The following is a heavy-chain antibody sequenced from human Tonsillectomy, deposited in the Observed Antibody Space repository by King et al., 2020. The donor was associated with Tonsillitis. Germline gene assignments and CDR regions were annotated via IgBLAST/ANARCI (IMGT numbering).Heavy chain of an antibody. CDR3: ARGVDS. J-gene: IGHJ5*01. Sequence: QLQESGPGLVKPSETLSLTCAVSGYFISSGYFWGWIRQPPGNGLEWIGTISHSGTTYYNPSLKSRVTISVDTSKNQFFLKLNSVTAADTAVYYCARGVDSWGQGPLVTVSS. CDR1: GYFISSGYF. V-gene: IGHV4-38-2*01. CDR2: ISHSGTT.